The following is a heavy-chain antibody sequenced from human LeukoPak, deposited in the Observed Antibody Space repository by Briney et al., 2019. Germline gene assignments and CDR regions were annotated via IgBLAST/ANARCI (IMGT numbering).Heavy chain of an antibody. CDR1: GYTYTGYY. CDR2: INPNSGGT. CDR3: ARDYNYDTSAYLY. D-gene: IGHD3-22*01. Sequence: ASVKVSCKASGYTYTGYYMHWVRQAPGQGLEWMGWINPNSGGTNYAQKFQGRVTMTRDTSISTAYMELSRLRSDDTAVYYCARDYNYDTSAYLYWGQGTLVTVSS. J-gene: IGHJ4*02. V-gene: IGHV1-2*02.